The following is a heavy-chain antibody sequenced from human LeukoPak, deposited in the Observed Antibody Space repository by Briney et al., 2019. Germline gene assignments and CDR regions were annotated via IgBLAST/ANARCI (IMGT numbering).Heavy chain of an antibody. CDR2: ISYDGSNK. Sequence: GRSLRLSCAASGFTFSNYGMHWVRQAPGKGLEWVAVISYDGSNKYYADSVKGRFTISRDNSKNTLYLQMNSLRAEDTAVYYCARGDTMIVVGSHPYYFDYWGQGTLVTVSS. D-gene: IGHD3-22*01. J-gene: IGHJ4*02. CDR3: ARGDTMIVVGSHPYYFDY. CDR1: GFTFSNYG. V-gene: IGHV3-30*03.